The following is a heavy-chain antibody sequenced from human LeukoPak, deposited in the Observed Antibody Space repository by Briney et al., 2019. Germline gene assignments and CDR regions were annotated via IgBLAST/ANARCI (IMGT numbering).Heavy chain of an antibody. Sequence: SENPFLPSGGYGGGFSGFWGWVRPPPREGVEWIGEINHGGTTNYNPSLKSRVTISVDTSKNQFSLKLTSVTAVDTAVYYCARGADYLGPWGQGTLVTVSS. CDR1: GGGFSGF. D-gene: IGHD3-16*01. CDR2: INHGGTT. V-gene: IGHV4-34*01. J-gene: IGHJ5*02. CDR3: ARGADYLGP.